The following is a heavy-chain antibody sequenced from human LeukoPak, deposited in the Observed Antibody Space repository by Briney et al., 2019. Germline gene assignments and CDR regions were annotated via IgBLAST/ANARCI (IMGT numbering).Heavy chain of an antibody. CDR2: INHSGST. CDR3: ARVWGGYFDY. D-gene: IGHD3-16*01. V-gene: IGHV4-34*01. Sequence: PSETLSLTCAVYGGPFSGYYWSWIRQPPGKGLEWIGEINHSGSTNYNPSLKSRVTISVDTSKNQFSLKLSSVTAADTAVYYCARVWGGYFDYWGQGTLVTVSS. J-gene: IGHJ4*02. CDR1: GGPFSGYY.